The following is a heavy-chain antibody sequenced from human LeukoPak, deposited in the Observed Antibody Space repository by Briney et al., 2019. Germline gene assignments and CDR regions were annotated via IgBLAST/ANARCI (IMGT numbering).Heavy chain of an antibody. Sequence: PGGSLRLSCAASGFTVSSNYMNWVRQAPGKGLEWVSVIYSGGSTYYADSVKGRFTISRDNSKNMLFLEMNSLRAEDTAVYYCTKAPVGGSGNYYFDYWGQGTLVAVSS. D-gene: IGHD2-15*01. V-gene: IGHV3-53*01. CDR3: TKAPVGGSGNYYFDY. CDR2: IYSGGST. J-gene: IGHJ4*02. CDR1: GFTVSSNY.